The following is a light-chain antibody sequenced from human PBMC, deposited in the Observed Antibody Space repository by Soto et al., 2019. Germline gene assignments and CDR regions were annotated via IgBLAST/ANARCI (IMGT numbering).Light chain of an antibody. CDR3: QQANSFPIT. J-gene: IGKJ5*01. CDR2: AAS. V-gene: IGKV1-12*01. Sequence: DIHMTQSPSTLPASVGDRVTITCRASQTISSWLAWYQQKPGKAPKLLIYAASSLQSGVPSRFSGSGSGTDFTLTISSLQPEDFATYYCQQANSFPITFGQGTRLEIK. CDR1: QTISSW.